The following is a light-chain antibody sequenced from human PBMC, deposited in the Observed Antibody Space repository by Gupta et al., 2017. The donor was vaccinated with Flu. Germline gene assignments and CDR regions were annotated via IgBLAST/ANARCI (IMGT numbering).Light chain of an antibody. CDR2: DAS. V-gene: IGKV3-15*01. Sequence: ERVILSCRASQSVSSKVAWYQHRPGQAPRLLIYDASTRARGIPDKFIGSGSGTAFTLTISSLQSEDFALYYCQQYYNWPPLTCGGGTKVEVK. CDR3: QQYYNWPPLT. CDR1: QSVSSK. J-gene: IGKJ4*01.